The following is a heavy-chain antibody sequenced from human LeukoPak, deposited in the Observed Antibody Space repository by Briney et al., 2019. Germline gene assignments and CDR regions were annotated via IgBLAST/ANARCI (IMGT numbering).Heavy chain of an antibody. V-gene: IGHV3-48*02. Sequence: GGSLRLSCAASGFTFSSYSMNWVRQAPGEGLEWVSYISSGSGTKYYADSVKGRFTISRDNAKNSLYLEMNSLRDEDTAVYYCARDPGSSWSGDYWGQGTLVTVSS. CDR1: GFTFSSYS. CDR3: ARDPGSSWSGDY. CDR2: ISSGSGTK. J-gene: IGHJ4*02. D-gene: IGHD6-13*01.